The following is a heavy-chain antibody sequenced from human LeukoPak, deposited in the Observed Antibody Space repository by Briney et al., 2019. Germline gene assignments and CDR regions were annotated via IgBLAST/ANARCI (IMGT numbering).Heavy chain of an antibody. CDR2: IYYSGST. Sequence: SETLSLTYTVSGGSISSSSYYWGWIRQPPGKGLEWIGSIYYSGSTYYNPSLKSRVTISVDTSKNQFSLKLSSVTAADTAVYYCARVGPRFGVGFLPLDYWGQGTLVTVSS. J-gene: IGHJ4*02. V-gene: IGHV4-39*07. CDR3: ARVGPRFGVGFLPLDY. CDR1: GGSISSSSYY. D-gene: IGHD3-3*01.